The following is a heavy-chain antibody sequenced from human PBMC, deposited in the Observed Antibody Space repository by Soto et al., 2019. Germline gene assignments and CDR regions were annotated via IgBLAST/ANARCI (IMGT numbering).Heavy chain of an antibody. V-gene: IGHV3-30*18. Sequence: LRXSFVASVFSFSKYGMHWVRQSPGKGLEWVASVSSDGSNKYYADSVKGRFTISRDNSKSTLYLQVDSLRGDDTAVYYCAKDRVIQLLPIWPDTWGQGTLVTVSS. D-gene: IGHD2-2*01. J-gene: IGHJ5*02. CDR2: VSSDGSNK. CDR3: AKDRVIQLLPIWPDT. CDR1: VFSFSKYG.